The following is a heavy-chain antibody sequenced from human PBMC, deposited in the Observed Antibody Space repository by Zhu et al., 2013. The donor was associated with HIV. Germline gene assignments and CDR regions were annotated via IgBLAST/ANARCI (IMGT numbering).Heavy chain of an antibody. CDR2: IRPDSGDT. V-gene: IGHV1-2*04. J-gene: IGHJ4*02. Sequence: QVQLVQSGAEVKKPGASVKVSCKASGYTFTGYYMHWVRQAPGQGLEWMGWIRPDSGDTHFAQNFQGWVTMTRDTSINTAYLELSRLTSDDTAVYYCARRNPISTTINYFDYWGQGTLVTVSS. D-gene: IGHD1-1*01. CDR3: ARRNPISTTINYFDY. CDR1: GYTFTGYY.